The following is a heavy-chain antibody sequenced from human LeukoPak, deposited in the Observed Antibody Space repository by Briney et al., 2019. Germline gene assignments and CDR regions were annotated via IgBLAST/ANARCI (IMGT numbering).Heavy chain of an antibody. J-gene: IGHJ4*02. Sequence: GGSLRLSCAASGFTFSSYEMSWVRQAPGKGLEWVSYISSSGSTIYYADSVKGRFTISRDNAKNSLYLQMNSLRAEDTAVYYCARLPPYYYDSSGYYYHHENDYWGQGTLVTVSS. D-gene: IGHD3-22*01. CDR1: GFTFSSYE. CDR2: ISSSGSTI. CDR3: ARLPPYYYDSSGYYYHHENDY. V-gene: IGHV3-48*03.